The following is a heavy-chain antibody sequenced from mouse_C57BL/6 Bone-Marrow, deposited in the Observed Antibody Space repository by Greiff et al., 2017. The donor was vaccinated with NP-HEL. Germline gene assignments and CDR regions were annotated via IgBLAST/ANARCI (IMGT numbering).Heavy chain of an antibody. D-gene: IGHD1-1*01. J-gene: IGHJ3*01. V-gene: IGHV1-50*01. CDR3: ARDGIYYYGPFAY. CDR1: GYTFTSYW. CDR2: IDPSDSYT. Sequence: QVQLQQSGAELVKPGASVKLSCKASGYTFTSYWMQWVKQRPGQGLEWIGEIDPSDSYTNYNQKFKGKATLTVDTSSSTAYMQLSSLTSEDSAVYYGARDGIYYYGPFAYWGQGTLVTVSA.